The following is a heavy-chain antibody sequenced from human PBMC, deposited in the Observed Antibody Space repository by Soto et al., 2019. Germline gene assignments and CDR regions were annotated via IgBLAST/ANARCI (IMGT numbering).Heavy chain of an antibody. D-gene: IGHD6-6*01. CDR3: ARLGYRSSSGGGHSGMDV. J-gene: IGHJ6*02. CDR2: INAGNGNT. V-gene: IGHV1-3*01. CDR1: GYTFTSYA. Sequence: ASVKVSCKASGYTFTSYAMHWVRQAPGQRLEWMGWINAGNGNTKYSQKFQGRVTITRDTSASTVYMELSSLRSEDTAVCYCARLGYRSSSGGGHSGMDVWGQGTTVTVSS.